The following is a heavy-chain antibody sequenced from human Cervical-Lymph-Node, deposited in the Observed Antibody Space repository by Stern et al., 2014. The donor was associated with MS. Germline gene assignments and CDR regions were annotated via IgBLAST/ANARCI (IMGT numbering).Heavy chain of an antibody. D-gene: IGHD4-11*01. V-gene: IGHV3-7*01. J-gene: IGHJ4*02. CDR1: GFAFSTSW. CDR3: ARDRAYSSFDY. Sequence: EMQLVESGGGLVQSGGSLRLSCAASGFAFSTSWMCWVRQAPGKGLEWVTNINPDGSTTNYLDSVKGRFTISRDNGKNSLYLQMNSLGADDTAVYYCARDRAYSSFDYWGQGTLVTVSS. CDR2: INPDGSTT.